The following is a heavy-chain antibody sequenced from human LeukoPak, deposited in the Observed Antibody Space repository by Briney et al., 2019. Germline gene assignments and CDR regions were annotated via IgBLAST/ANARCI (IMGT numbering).Heavy chain of an antibody. CDR1: GYTFTSYY. J-gene: IGHJ4*02. CDR2: IIPILGIA. Sequence: SVKVSCKASGYTFTSYYMHWVRQAPGQGLEWMGRIIPILGIANYAQKFQGRVTITADKSTSTAYMELSSLRSEDTAVYYCARSRGSWPFDYWGQGTLVTVSS. D-gene: IGHD2-15*01. CDR3: ARSRGSWPFDY. V-gene: IGHV1-69*02.